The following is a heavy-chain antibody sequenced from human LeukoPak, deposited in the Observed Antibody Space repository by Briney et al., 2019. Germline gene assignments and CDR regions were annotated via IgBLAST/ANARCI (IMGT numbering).Heavy chain of an antibody. V-gene: IGHV4-4*07. CDR3: ASGGSGSYYNAHDAFDI. J-gene: IGHJ3*02. CDR2: IYTSGST. Sequence: SSETLSLTCTVSGGSISSYYWSWIRQPAGKGLEWIGRIYTSGSTNYNPSLKSRVTMSVDTSKNQFSLKLSSVTAADTAVYYCASGGSGSYYNAHDAFDIWGQGTMVTVSS. CDR1: GGSISSYY. D-gene: IGHD3-10*01.